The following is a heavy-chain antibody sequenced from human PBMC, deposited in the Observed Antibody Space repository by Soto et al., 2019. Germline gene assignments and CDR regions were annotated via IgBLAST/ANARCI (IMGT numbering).Heavy chain of an antibody. J-gene: IGHJ4*02. CDR3: VRDTTIFGVVIGYFDY. D-gene: IGHD3-3*01. V-gene: IGHV4-39*02. CDR2: ICYSGST. Sequence: PSQTLSLTCTLSGGSISSSFYYWGWNRQPPGKGLEWIGSICYSGSTYYNPSLKSRVTISVYTSKNQFSLKLSSVTAADTAVYYCVRDTTIFGVVIGYFDYWGQRTLVSVSS. CDR1: GGSISSSFYY.